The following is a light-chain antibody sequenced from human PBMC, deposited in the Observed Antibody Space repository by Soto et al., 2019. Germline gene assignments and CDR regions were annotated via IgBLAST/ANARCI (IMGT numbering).Light chain of an antibody. Sequence: EIVLTQSPGTLSLSPGERDTHSCRASQRVNSNYLAWYQHKPGQAPRLLIYGASSRATGIPDRFSGSGSGTDFTLTIGRLEPEDSAVFYCQQYGISPHTFGQGTKVDIK. J-gene: IGKJ2*01. CDR2: GAS. V-gene: IGKV3-20*01. CDR3: QQYGISPHT. CDR1: QRVNSNY.